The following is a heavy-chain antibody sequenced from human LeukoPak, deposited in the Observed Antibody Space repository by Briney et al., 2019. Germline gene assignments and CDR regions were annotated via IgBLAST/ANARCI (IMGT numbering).Heavy chain of an antibody. CDR3: AREGEYYYDSSGYYLFDY. Sequence: GGSLRLSCAASGFTFSSYSMNWVRQAPGKGLEWVSYISSSSSTIYYADSVKGRFTISRDNAKNSLYLQMNSLRAEDTAVYYCAREGEYYYDSSGYYLFDYWGQGTLVTVSS. CDR1: GFTFSSYS. CDR2: ISSSSSTI. D-gene: IGHD3-22*01. J-gene: IGHJ4*02. V-gene: IGHV3-48*01.